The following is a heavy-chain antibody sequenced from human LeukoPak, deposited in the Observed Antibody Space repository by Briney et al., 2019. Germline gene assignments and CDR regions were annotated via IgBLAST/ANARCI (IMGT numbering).Heavy chain of an antibody. CDR3: ARGGLGYCSSTSCYSYAFDI. Sequence: ASVKVSCKASGGTFISYAISWVRQAPGQGLEWMGGIIPIFGTANYALKFQGRVTITADESTSTAYMELSSLRSEDTAVYYCARGGLGYCSSTSCYSYAFDIWGQGTMVTVSS. J-gene: IGHJ3*02. D-gene: IGHD2-2*02. CDR1: GGTFISYA. V-gene: IGHV1-69*13. CDR2: IIPIFGTA.